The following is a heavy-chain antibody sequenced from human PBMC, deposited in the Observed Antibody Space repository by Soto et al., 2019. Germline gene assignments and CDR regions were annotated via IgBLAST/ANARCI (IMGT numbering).Heavy chain of an antibody. CDR3: ARQFDY. Sequence: QLQLQESGPGLVKPSETLSLTCTVSGGSISSSTYYWGWIRQPPGKGLEWIGSIYYSGRTDYNPSLKSRVTISVDTSKNQFSLRLSSVTAADTAVYYCARQFDYWGQGTLVTVSS. CDR2: IYYSGRT. V-gene: IGHV4-39*01. J-gene: IGHJ4*02. CDR1: GGSISSSTYY.